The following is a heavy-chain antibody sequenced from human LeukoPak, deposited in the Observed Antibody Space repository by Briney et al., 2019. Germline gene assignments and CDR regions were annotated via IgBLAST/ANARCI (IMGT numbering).Heavy chain of an antibody. Sequence: EASVKVSCNASGYTFTSYDINWVRQATGQGLEWMGWMNPNSGNTGYAQKFQGRVTMTRNTSISTAYMELSSLRSEDTAVYYCARVYDSGSYSCPHWGQGTLVTVSS. CDR3: ARVYDSGSYSCPH. D-gene: IGHD3-10*01. J-gene: IGHJ4*02. V-gene: IGHV1-8*01. CDR2: MNPNSGNT. CDR1: GYTFTSYD.